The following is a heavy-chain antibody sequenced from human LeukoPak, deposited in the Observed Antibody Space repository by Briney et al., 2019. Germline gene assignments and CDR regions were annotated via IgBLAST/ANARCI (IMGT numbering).Heavy chain of an antibody. V-gene: IGHV3-33*08. CDR2: IWYDGTNK. CDR3: ARRDGYDFDY. J-gene: IGHJ4*02. Sequence: GGSLRLSCSASGFTFSSYWMSWVRQAPGKGLEWVAVIWYDGTNKYYADSVKGRFTISRDNSKNTLYLQMNSLSAEDTAVYYCARRDGYDFDYWGQGTLVTVSS. D-gene: IGHD5-24*01. CDR1: GFTFSSYW.